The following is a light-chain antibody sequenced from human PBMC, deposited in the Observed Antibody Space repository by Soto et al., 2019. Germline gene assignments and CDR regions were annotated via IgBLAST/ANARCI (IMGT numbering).Light chain of an antibody. Sequence: QSVLTQAASVSGSPGQWITICCSGTTSDVGIYNLVSWYQQHPRKAPKLVIYEVDKQPSGVSNRVSGFRSGNTASLTFSGLQCAAEADYCCSSCAGSRWVFGGGTQLTVL. J-gene: IGLJ3*02. CDR1: TSDVGIYNL. V-gene: IGLV2-23*02. CDR2: EVD. CDR3: SSCAGSRWV.